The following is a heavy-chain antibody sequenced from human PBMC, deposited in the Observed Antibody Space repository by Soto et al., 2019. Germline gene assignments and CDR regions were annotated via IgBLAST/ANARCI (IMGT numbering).Heavy chain of an antibody. CDR3: PATHRY. D-gene: IGHD2-2*01. CDR2: IYYSGST. CDR1: GGSTSSYY. V-gene: IGHV4-59*01. Sequence: SETLSLTCSVSGGSTSSYYLSWIRQPPGKGLEWSGYIYYSGSTDYSPSLKSRVNIPIDTSQNQVSRKLTSVTTADTTVYYCPATHRYWRQGTLVTVSS. J-gene: IGHJ4*02.